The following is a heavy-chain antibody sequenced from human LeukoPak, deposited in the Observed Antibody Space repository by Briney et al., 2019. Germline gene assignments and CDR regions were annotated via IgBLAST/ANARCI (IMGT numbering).Heavy chain of an antibody. Sequence: GGSLRLSCAASGFTFSSYAINWVRQTPGKGLEWVAVISYDGSSIYYADSVKGRFTISRVNSKNTLYLQMNSLRPEDTAVFYCTRDAYGMDVWGKGTTVTVSS. CDR3: TRDAYGMDV. V-gene: IGHV3-30*04. J-gene: IGHJ6*04. CDR2: ISYDGSSI. CDR1: GFTFSSYA.